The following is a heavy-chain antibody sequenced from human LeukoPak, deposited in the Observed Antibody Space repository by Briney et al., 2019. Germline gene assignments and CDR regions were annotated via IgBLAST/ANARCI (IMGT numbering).Heavy chain of an antibody. J-gene: IGHJ4*02. CDR2: IYTSGST. CDR1: GGSLSSGSYY. Sequence: PSETLSLTCTVSGGSLSSGSYYWSWLRQPAGKGLEWIGRIYTSGSTNYNPSLKSRVTISVDTSKNQFSLKLSSVTAADTAVYYCARAGYSSSSEYWGQGTLVTVSS. V-gene: IGHV4-61*02. CDR3: ARAGYSSSSEY. D-gene: IGHD6-13*01.